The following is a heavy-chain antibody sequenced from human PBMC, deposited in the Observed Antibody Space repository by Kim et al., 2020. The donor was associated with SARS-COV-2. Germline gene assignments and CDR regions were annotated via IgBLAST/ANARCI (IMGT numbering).Heavy chain of an antibody. Sequence: KYYADSVKGRFTISRDNSKNTLYLQMNSLRAEETAVYYCAYDSSGYPNDYWGQGTLVTVSS. CDR2: K. J-gene: IGHJ4*02. CDR3: AYDSSGYPNDY. D-gene: IGHD3-22*01. V-gene: IGHV3-30*01.